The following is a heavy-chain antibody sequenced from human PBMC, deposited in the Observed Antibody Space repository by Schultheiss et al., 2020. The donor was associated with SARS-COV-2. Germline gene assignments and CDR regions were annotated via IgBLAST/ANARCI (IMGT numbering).Heavy chain of an antibody. V-gene: IGHV4-34*01. CDR3: ARAERGYSYDNKYYYYMDV. J-gene: IGHJ6*03. Sequence: ESLKISCAASGFTFSSYSMIWVRQAPGKGLEWIGEINHSGSTNYNPSLKSRVTISADSSKNHFSLKVTSVSAADTALYYCARAERGYSYDNKYYYYMDVWGTGTAVTVSS. CDR1: GFTFSSYS. CDR2: INHSGST. D-gene: IGHD5-18*01.